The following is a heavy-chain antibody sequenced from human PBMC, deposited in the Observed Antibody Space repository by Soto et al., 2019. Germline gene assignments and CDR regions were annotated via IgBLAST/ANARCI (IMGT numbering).Heavy chain of an antibody. V-gene: IGHV4-59*01. Sequence: SQTLSLTCTVSGGSINYSYWTWIRQPPGKGLEWIGYISYTGSANYNASLKSRLTISVDTSKNQFSLKLSSVTAADTALYYCARVNYGDYYYGMDVWGQGTTVTVSS. CDR2: ISYTGSA. J-gene: IGHJ6*02. CDR1: GGSINYSY. D-gene: IGHD4-17*01. CDR3: ARVNYGDYYYGMDV.